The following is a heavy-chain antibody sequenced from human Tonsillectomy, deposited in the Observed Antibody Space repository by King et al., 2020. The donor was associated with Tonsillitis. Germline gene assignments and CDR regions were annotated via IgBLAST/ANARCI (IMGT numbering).Heavy chain of an antibody. CDR2: ISPDGRST. CDR1: GFTFSSYW. D-gene: IGHD1-1*01. V-gene: IGHV3-74*01. Sequence: EVQLVESGGGLVQPGGSLRLSCAASGFTFSSYWMHWVRQAAGRGLVWVSRISPDGRSTAYADSVKGRFTISRDNAENTLYLQMNSLRAEDTALYYCARGTSTWNGIDYWGQGTLVTVSS. J-gene: IGHJ4*02. CDR3: ARGTSTWNGIDY.